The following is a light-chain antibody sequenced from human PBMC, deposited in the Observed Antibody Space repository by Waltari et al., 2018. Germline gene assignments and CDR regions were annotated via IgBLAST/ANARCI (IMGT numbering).Light chain of an antibody. Sequence: DIQMTQSPSSLPASVGDRFTITCRASQSISNYLNWYQHKPGEAPKLLVYVASNLQRGVPSRFSGSGSETDFTLTISSLQLEDFATYYCQQSYNAPYTFGQGTNVEIK. J-gene: IGKJ2*01. CDR3: QQSYNAPYT. V-gene: IGKV1-39*01. CDR1: QSISNY. CDR2: VAS.